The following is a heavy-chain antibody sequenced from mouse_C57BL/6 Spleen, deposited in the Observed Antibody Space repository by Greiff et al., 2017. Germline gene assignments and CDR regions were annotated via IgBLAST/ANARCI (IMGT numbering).Heavy chain of an antibody. V-gene: IGHV1-61*01. CDR1: GYTFTSYW. J-gene: IGHJ3*01. Sequence: QVQLQQPGAELVRPGSSVKLSCKASGYTFTSYWMDWVKQRPGQGLEWIGNIYPSDSETHYNQKFKDKATLTVDKSSSTAYMQLSSLTSEDSAVYDCARHNDYGSSYGFADWGQGTLVTVSA. CDR2: IYPSDSET. CDR3: ARHNDYGSSYGFAD. D-gene: IGHD1-1*01.